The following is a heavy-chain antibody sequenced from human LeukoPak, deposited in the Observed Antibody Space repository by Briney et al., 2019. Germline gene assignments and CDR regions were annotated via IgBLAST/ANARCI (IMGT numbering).Heavy chain of an antibody. J-gene: IGHJ6*02. V-gene: IGHV1-8*01. D-gene: IGHD1-26*01. CDR1: GYTFTSYD. Sequence: ASVKVSCKASGYTFTSYDINWVRQATGQGLEWMGWMNPNSGNTGYAQKFQGRVTMTRNTSISTAYMELSSLRSEDTAVYYCARRSSEVYYYGMDVWGQGTTVTVSS. CDR2: MNPNSGNT. CDR3: ARRSSEVYYYGMDV.